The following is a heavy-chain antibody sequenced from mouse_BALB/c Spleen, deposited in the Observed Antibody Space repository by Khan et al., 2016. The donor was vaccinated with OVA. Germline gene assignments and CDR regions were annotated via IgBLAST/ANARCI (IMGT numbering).Heavy chain of an antibody. CDR3: ARGGNYWYFDF. CDR1: GYTFTNYG. V-gene: IGHV9-3-1*01. D-gene: IGHD1-1*02. CDR2: INTYTGEL. J-gene: IGHJ1*01. Sequence: QIQLVQSGPELKKPGETVKISCKASGYTFTNYGMNWVKQAPGKGLKWMGWINTYTGELTYGADLKGRFAFSLETSARTAYLKINNLKNEDTATYCCARGGNYWYFDFWGAGTTVTVSA.